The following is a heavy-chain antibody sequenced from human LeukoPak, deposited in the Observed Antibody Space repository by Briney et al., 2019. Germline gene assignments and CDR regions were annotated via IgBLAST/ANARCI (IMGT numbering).Heavy chain of an antibody. D-gene: IGHD4-17*01. V-gene: IGHV3-30*18. J-gene: IGHJ4*02. CDR3: AKDLVGTSVTTWVY. CDR2: ISYDGSNK. Sequence: GRSLRLSCAASGFTFSSYGMHWVRQAPGKGLEWVAVISYDGSNKYYADSVKGRFTISRDNSKNTLYLQMSSLRAEDTAVYYCAKDLVGTSVTTWVYWGQGTLVTVSS. CDR1: GFTFSSYG.